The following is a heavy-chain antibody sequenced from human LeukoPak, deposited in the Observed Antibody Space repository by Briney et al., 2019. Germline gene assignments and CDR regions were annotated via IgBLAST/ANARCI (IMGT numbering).Heavy chain of an antibody. CDR2: IDNDGHGI. Sequence: GGSLRLSCVTSGFTFSGYWMHWVRQGPEKGLELVSRIDNDGHGIIYTDSVKGRFTTSRDNVKNTLYLQMNSLRVEDTAVYYCAAGGGWDPSFGVVTHIDAWGKGTTVVVS. D-gene: IGHD3-3*01. CDR1: GFTFSGYW. CDR3: AAGGGWDPSFGVVTHIDA. V-gene: IGHV3-74*01. J-gene: IGHJ6*03.